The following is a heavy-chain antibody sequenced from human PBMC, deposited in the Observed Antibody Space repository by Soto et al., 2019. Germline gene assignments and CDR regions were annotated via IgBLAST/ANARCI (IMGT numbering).Heavy chain of an antibody. D-gene: IGHD6-13*01. CDR1: GFTFSSYS. V-gene: IGHV3-48*02. Sequence: GGSLTLSCAASGFTFSSYSMNWVRQAPGKGLEWVSYISSSSSTIYYADSVKGRFTISRDNAKNSLYLQMNSLRDEDTAVYYCATAAGQYYYYYGMDVWGQGTTVTVSS. CDR3: ATAAGQYYYYYGMDV. J-gene: IGHJ6*02. CDR2: ISSSSSTI.